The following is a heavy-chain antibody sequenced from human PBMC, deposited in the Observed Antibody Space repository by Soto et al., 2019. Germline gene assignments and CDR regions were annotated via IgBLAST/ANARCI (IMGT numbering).Heavy chain of an antibody. Sequence: ASVKVSCKASGYTFTGYYMHWVRQAPGQGLEWMGWINPNSGGTNYAQKFQGWVTMTRDTSISTAYMELSRLRSDDTAVYYCARGVLGTNYYYYGMDVWGQGTTVTVSS. CDR3: ARGVLGTNYYYYGMDV. J-gene: IGHJ6*02. V-gene: IGHV1-2*04. CDR2: INPNSGGT. D-gene: IGHD3-16*01. CDR1: GYTFTGYY.